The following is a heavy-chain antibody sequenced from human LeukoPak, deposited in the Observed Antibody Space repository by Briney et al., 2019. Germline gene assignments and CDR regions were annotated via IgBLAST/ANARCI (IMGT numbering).Heavy chain of an antibody. CDR3: ARDGNSGTLDY. D-gene: IGHD3-10*01. CDR1: GFTFSSYE. J-gene: IGHJ4*02. Sequence: PGGSLRFSCAASGFTFSSYEMNWVRQAPGKGLEWVSYISSSGSTIYYADSVKGRFTISRDNAKNSLYLQMNSLRAEDTAVYYCARDGNSGTLDYWGQGTLVPVSS. V-gene: IGHV3-48*03. CDR2: ISSSGSTI.